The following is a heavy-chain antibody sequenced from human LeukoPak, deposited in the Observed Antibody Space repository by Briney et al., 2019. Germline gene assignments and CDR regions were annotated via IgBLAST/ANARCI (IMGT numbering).Heavy chain of an antibody. V-gene: IGHV3-33*01. CDR1: GFTFSSYG. D-gene: IGHD1-26*01. J-gene: IGHJ4*02. Sequence: GGSLRLSCAASGFTFSSYGMHWVRQAPGKGLEWVAVIWYDGSNKYYADSVKGRFTISRDNSKNTLYLQMNSLRAEDTAVYYCASEWELRGTFDYWGQGTLVTVSS. CDR3: ASEWELRGTFDY. CDR2: IWYDGSNK.